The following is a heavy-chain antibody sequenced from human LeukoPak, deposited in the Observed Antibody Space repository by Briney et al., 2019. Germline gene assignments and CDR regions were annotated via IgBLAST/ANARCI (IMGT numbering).Heavy chain of an antibody. CDR2: INWNGGST. CDR3: ARVKTSSSWYDDAFDI. D-gene: IGHD6-13*01. Sequence: GGSLRLSCAASGFTFDDYGMGWVRQAPGKGLEWVSGINWNGGSTGYADSVKGRFTISRDNAKNSLYLQMNSLRAEDTALYHCARVKTSSSWYDDAFDIWGQGTMVTVSS. J-gene: IGHJ3*02. V-gene: IGHV3-20*01. CDR1: GFTFDDYG.